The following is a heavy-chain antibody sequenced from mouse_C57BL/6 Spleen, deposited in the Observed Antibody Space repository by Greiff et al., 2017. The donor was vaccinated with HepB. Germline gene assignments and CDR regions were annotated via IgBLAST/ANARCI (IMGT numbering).Heavy chain of an antibody. J-gene: IGHJ2*01. Sequence: VQLKEPGAELVKPGASVKLSCKASGYTFTSYWMHWVKQRPGQGLEWIGMIHPNSGSTNYNEKFKSKATLTVDKSSSTAYMQLSSLTSEDSAVYYCARGYYGSLYYFDYWGQGTTLTVSS. V-gene: IGHV1-64*01. CDR1: GYTFTSYW. D-gene: IGHD1-1*01. CDR3: ARGYYGSLYYFDY. CDR2: IHPNSGST.